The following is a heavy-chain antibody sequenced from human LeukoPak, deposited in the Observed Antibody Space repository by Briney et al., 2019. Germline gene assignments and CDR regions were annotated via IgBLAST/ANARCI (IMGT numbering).Heavy chain of an antibody. D-gene: IGHD2/OR15-2a*01. Sequence: GASVKVSCKVSGYTLTELSMHRVRQAPGKGLEWMGGFDPEDGETIYAQKFQGRVTMTEDTSTDTAYMELSSLRSEDTAVYYCATQGNKQPKNYGMDVWGQGTTVTASS. CDR2: FDPEDGET. V-gene: IGHV1-24*01. CDR1: GYTLTELS. CDR3: ATQGNKQPKNYGMDV. J-gene: IGHJ6*02.